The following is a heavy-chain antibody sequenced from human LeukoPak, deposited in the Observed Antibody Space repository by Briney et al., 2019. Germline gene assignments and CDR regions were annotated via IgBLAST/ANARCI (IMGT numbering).Heavy chain of an antibody. CDR3: AKDRWRSYHYFDY. D-gene: IGHD1-26*01. CDR2: ISYDGSNT. Sequence: GRSLRLSCAASGFTFNSYGMHWVRQAPGKGLEWVAFISYDGSNTHYADSVKGRFTISRDNSKNTLYLQMSSLRPDDTAVYFCAKDRWRSYHYFDYWGQGTLVTVSS. V-gene: IGHV3-30*18. J-gene: IGHJ4*02. CDR1: GFTFNSYG.